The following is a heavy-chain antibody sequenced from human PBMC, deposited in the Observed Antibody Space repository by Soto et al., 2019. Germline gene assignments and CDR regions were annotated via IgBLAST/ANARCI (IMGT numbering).Heavy chain of an antibody. Sequence: SETLSLTCTVSGGSISSYYWSWIRQPPGKGLEWIGYIYYSGSTNYNPSLKSRVTISVDTSKNQFSLKLSSVTAADTAVYYCARRQVRYSSSHPPYMDVWGKGTTVTVSS. D-gene: IGHD6-13*01. CDR3: ARRQVRYSSSHPPYMDV. V-gene: IGHV4-59*08. CDR1: GGSISSYY. J-gene: IGHJ6*03. CDR2: IYYSGST.